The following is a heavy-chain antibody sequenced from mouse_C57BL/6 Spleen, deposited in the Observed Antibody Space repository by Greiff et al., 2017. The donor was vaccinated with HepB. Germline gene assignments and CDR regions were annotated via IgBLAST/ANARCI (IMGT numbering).Heavy chain of an antibody. CDR2: IYPGSGNT. J-gene: IGHJ1*03. Sequence: QVHVKQSGAELVRPGASVKLSCKASGYTFTDYYINWVKQRPGQGLEWIARIYPGSGNTYYNEKFKGKATLTAEKSSSTAYMQLSSLTSEDSAVYFCARSVGGDYNWYFDVWGTGTTVTVSS. CDR1: GYTFTDYY. V-gene: IGHV1-76*01. D-gene: IGHD2-4*01. CDR3: ARSVGGDYNWYFDV.